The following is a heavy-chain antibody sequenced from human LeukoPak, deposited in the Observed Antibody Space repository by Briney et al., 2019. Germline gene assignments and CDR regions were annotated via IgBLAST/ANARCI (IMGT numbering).Heavy chain of an antibody. J-gene: IGHJ3*02. CDR1: GFSFVSHW. V-gene: IGHV3-30*03. D-gene: IGHD6-13*01. CDR3: VREASGGTKGVSGTFDI. Sequence: GGSLRLSCVASGFSFVSHWMTWVRQAPGKGLEWVAVISYDGSNKYYADSVKGRFTISRDNSKNTLYLQMNSLRAEDTAVYHCVREASGGTKGVSGTFDIWGQGTLVTVSS. CDR2: ISYDGSNK.